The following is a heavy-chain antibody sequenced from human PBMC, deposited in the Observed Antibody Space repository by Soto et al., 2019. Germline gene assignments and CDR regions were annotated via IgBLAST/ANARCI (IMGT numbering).Heavy chain of an antibody. J-gene: IGHJ4*02. CDR1: GFTFSSYA. Sequence: WWSLRLSCSASGFTFSSYAMSWFRQAPGKGLEWVSAISGSGGSTYYADSVKGRFTISRDNSKNTLYLQMNSLRAEDTAVYYCAKGRGYSGYDPIDYWGQGTLVTVSS. CDR3: AKGRGYSGYDPIDY. D-gene: IGHD5-12*01. CDR2: ISGSGGST. V-gene: IGHV3-23*01.